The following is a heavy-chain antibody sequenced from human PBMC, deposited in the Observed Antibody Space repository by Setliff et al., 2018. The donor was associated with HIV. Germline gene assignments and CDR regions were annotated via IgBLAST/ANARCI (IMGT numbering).Heavy chain of an antibody. CDR3: ATYHYYDSSAYFIDLYYLDY. Sequence: SVKVSCKTSGGTLSNYVITWVRQAPGQGLEWMGMIIPMYNIPAYAQKFQGRVTFTADESTSTAYMELSSLSSEDTAVYYCATYHYYDSSAYFIDLYYLDYWGQGTLVTSPQ. D-gene: IGHD3-22*01. J-gene: IGHJ4*02. CDR2: IIPMYNIP. V-gene: IGHV1-69*13. CDR1: GGTLSNYV.